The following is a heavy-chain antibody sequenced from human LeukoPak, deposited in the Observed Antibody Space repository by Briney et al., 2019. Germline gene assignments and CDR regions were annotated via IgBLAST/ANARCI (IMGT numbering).Heavy chain of an antibody. J-gene: IGHJ4*02. V-gene: IGHV3-11*04. D-gene: IGHD1-1*01. CDR3: ARDSDDVLIDY. CDR1: GFTFSDYY. Sequence: GGSLRLSCAASGFTFSDYYMNWIRQAPGKGLEWVSYISSSGSIIYYADSVKGRFTISRDNAKNSLYLQMNSLRAEDTAVYYCARDSDDVLIDYWGQGTLVTVSS. CDR2: ISSSGSII.